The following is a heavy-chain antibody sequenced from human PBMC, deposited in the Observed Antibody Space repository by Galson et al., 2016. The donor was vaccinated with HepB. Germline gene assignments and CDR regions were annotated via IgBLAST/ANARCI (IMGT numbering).Heavy chain of an antibody. D-gene: IGHD2-8*01. Sequence: SVKVSCKASAYRFTGRTMHWVRQAPGQGLEWLGWINPGNGDTVYAQKFRGRVTMVRDDTSINTVYMELSGLASDDTAMYFCATATSNGRPDPFDIWGQGTMVTVSS. CDR3: ATATSNGRPDPFDI. CDR1: AYRFTGRT. CDR2: INPGNGDT. J-gene: IGHJ3*02. V-gene: IGHV1-2*02.